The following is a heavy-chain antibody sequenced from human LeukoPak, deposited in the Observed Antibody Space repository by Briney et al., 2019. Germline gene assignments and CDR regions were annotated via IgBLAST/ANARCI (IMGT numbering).Heavy chain of an antibody. CDR2: MNPNSGNT. J-gene: IGHJ4*02. CDR3: ATQAVAGTSDFDY. D-gene: IGHD6-19*01. CDR1: GYTFTSYD. V-gene: IGHV1-8*01. Sequence: GASVKVSCKASGYTFTSYDINWVRQATGQGLEWMGWMNPNSGNTGYAQKFQGRVTMTRNTSISTAYMELSSLRSEDTAVYYCATQAVAGTSDFDYWGQGTLVTVSS.